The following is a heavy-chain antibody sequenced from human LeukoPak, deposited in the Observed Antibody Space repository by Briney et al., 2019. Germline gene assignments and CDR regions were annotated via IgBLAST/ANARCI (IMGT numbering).Heavy chain of an antibody. CDR3: ARGQFWSGYSI. D-gene: IGHD3-3*02. CDR2: INHRRST. V-gene: IGHV4-34*01. Sequence: MSSETLSLTCAVYGGSFSGYYWSWIRQPPGKGLEWIGEINHRRSTNYNPSLKSRVTMSVDTSKNQFSLNLSSVTAADTAVYYCARGQFWSGYSIWGQGTLATVSS. CDR1: GGSFSGYY. J-gene: IGHJ4*02.